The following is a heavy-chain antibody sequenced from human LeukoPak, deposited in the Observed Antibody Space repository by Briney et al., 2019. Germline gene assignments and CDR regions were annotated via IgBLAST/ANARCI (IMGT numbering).Heavy chain of an antibody. CDR2: ISGSGGST. CDR3: ARVGPYSSGWYVDY. Sequence: PGGSLRLSCAASGFTFSSYAMSWVRQAPGKGLEWVSAISGSGGSTYYADSVKGRFTISRDNSKITLYLQMNSLRAEDTAVYYCARVGPYSSGWYVDYWGQGTLVTVSS. J-gene: IGHJ4*02. V-gene: IGHV3-23*01. CDR1: GFTFSSYA. D-gene: IGHD6-19*01.